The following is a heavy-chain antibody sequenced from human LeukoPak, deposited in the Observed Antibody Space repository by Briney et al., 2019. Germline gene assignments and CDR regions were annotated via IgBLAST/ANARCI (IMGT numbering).Heavy chain of an antibody. CDR1: GYSFTSYW. Sequence: RGESLQISCKGSGYSFTSYWIGWVRQLPGKGLEWMGIIYPGDSDTRYSPSFQGQVTISADKSISTAYLQWSSLKASDTAIYYCARHPGHDGDYARWFDPWGQGTLVTVSS. CDR2: IYPGDSDT. D-gene: IGHD4-17*01. CDR3: ARHPGHDGDYARWFDP. V-gene: IGHV5-51*01. J-gene: IGHJ5*02.